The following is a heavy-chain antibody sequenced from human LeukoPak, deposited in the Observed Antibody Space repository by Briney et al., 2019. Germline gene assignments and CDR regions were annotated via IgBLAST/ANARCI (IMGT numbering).Heavy chain of an antibody. CDR1: GGTFSSYA. Sequence: AASVKVSCKASGGTFSSYAISWVRQAPGQGLEWMGGIIPIFGTANYAQKFQGRVTITADESTSTAYVELRSLRSDDTAVYYCARVVTPAGYYYMDVWGKGTTVTISS. CDR2: IIPIFGTA. V-gene: IGHV1-69*13. J-gene: IGHJ6*03. D-gene: IGHD6-13*01. CDR3: ARVVTPAGYYYMDV.